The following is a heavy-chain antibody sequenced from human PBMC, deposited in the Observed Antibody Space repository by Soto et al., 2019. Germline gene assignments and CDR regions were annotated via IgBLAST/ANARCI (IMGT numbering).Heavy chain of an antibody. Sequence: GESLKISCAASGFTFSSYGMHWVRQAPGKGLEWVAVISYDGSNKYYADSVKGRFTISRDNSKNTLYLQMNSLRAEDTAVYYCAKVGSWGDYDKTEKIAFDIWGQGTMVTVSS. CDR1: GFTFSSYG. D-gene: IGHD4-17*01. V-gene: IGHV3-30*18. CDR2: ISYDGSNK. CDR3: AKVGSWGDYDKTEKIAFDI. J-gene: IGHJ3*02.